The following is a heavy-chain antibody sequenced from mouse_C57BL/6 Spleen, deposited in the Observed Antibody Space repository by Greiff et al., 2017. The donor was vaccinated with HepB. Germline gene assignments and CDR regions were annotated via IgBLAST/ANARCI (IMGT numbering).Heavy chain of an antibody. V-gene: IGHV2-5*01. D-gene: IGHD1-1*01. J-gene: IGHJ3*01. CDR3: AKNDYGSSYLFAY. CDR1: GFSLTSYG. CDR2: IWRGGST. Sequence: QVQLQQSGPGLVQPSQSLSITCTVSGFSLTSYGVHWVRQSPGKGLEWLGVIWRGGSTDYNAAFMSRLSITKDNSKSQVFFKMNSLQADDTAIYYCAKNDYGSSYLFAYWGQGTLVTVSA.